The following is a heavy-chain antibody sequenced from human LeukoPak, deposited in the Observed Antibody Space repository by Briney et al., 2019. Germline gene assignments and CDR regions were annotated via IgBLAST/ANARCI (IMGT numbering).Heavy chain of an antibody. CDR2: TIPILGIA. D-gene: IGHD3-10*01. Sequence: SVKVSCKASGGTFSSYAISWVRQAPGQGLEWMGRTIPILGIANYAQKFQGRVTITADKSTSTAYMELSSLRSEDTAVYYCASGPNYYGSGSYYIAPSLDYWGQGTLVTVSS. V-gene: IGHV1-69*04. J-gene: IGHJ4*02. CDR3: ASGPNYYGSGSYYIAPSLDY. CDR1: GGTFSSYA.